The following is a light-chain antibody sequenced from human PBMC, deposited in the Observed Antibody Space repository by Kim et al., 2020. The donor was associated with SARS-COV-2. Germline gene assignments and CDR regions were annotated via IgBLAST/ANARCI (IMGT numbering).Light chain of an antibody. CDR3: LQHNSYPWT. Sequence: ASVGDRVTITCRASQGIRNELGWYQQKPGKAPKRLIYAASGVESGVPSRFSGGGSGTEFTLTISSLQPEDFATYYCLQHNSYPWTFGQGTKVDIK. CDR1: QGIRNE. V-gene: IGKV1-17*01. CDR2: AAS. J-gene: IGKJ1*01.